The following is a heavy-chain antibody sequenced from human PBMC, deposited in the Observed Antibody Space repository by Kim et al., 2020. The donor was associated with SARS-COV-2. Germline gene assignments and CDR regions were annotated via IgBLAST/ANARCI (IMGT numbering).Heavy chain of an antibody. CDR3: ARAVRRITIFSGFDP. Sequence: PSLKSRVTISVDTSKNQFSLKLSSVTAADTAVYYCARAVRRITIFSGFDPSGQGTLVTVSS. V-gene: IGHV4-31*02. J-gene: IGHJ5*02. D-gene: IGHD3-9*01.